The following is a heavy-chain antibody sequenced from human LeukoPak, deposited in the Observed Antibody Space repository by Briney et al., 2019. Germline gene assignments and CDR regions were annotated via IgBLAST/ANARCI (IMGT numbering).Heavy chain of an antibody. Sequence: PGGSLRLSCAASGFTFSNYNMNWVRQAPGKGLEWVSSITSSSSYIYYADSVEGRFTISRDNSDNTLYLQMNSLRAEDTAMYYCAKDKSSGWYLDYFDYWGQGTLVIVSS. J-gene: IGHJ4*02. CDR1: GFTFSNYN. D-gene: IGHD6-19*01. CDR2: ITSSSSYI. CDR3: AKDKSSGWYLDYFDY. V-gene: IGHV3-21*01.